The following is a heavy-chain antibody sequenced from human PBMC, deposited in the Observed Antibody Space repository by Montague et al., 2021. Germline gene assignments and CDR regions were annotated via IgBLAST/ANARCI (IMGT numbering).Heavy chain of an antibody. CDR3: AVTNPYYYYGMDV. CDR1: GASISDYY. J-gene: IGHJ6*02. V-gene: IGHV4-59*01. D-gene: IGHD1-14*01. CDR2: IYYSRRT. Sequence: SETLSLTCSVSGASISDYYWSWIRQPPGKGLEWIGYIYYSRRTNYNPSLKSRVTISVDMSKNQFSLKLSSVTAEDTAFYYCAVTNPYYYYGMDVWGQGTTVTVSS.